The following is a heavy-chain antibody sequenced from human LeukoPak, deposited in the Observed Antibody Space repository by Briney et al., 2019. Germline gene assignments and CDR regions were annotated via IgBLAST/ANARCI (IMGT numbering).Heavy chain of an antibody. V-gene: IGHV3-15*07. CDR3: TTDPITIFGVVTDY. CDR1: VFAFSNAW. CDR2: IKSKTDAGTT. Sequence: GGSLRFSCSASVFAFSNAWMNRVRQAPGKGLKWVSRIKSKTDAGTTDYAAPVKGRFTISRDDSKNTLYLQMNSLKTEDTAVYYCTTDPITIFGVVTDYWGQGTLVTVSS. D-gene: IGHD3-3*01. J-gene: IGHJ4*02.